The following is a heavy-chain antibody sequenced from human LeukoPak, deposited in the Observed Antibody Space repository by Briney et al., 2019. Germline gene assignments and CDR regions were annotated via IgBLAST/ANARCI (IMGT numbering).Heavy chain of an antibody. CDR3: AREGYYAFDI. CDR1: GFTFSNYG. Sequence: GGSLRLSCAASGFTFSNYGMHWVRQAPGKGLEWVALISYDGSNKYYADSVKGQFTISRDNSKNTYLQMNSLRAEDTAVYYCAREGYYAFDIWGQGSIVTVSS. CDR2: ISYDGSNK. D-gene: IGHD3-22*01. J-gene: IGHJ3*02. V-gene: IGHV3-30*03.